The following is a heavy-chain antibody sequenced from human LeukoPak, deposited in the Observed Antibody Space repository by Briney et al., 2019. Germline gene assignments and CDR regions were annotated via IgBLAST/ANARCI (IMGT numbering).Heavy chain of an antibody. CDR3: ARGPPLFDP. CDR1: GFTFNNYA. Sequence: GGSLRLSCAASGFTFNNYAMGWVRQPPGKGLEWLSAINGGGDATKYADSVKGRFTISRDNSKNSLYLQMNSLRAEDTAVYYCARGPPLFDPWGQGTLVAVSS. V-gene: IGHV3-23*01. J-gene: IGHJ5*02. CDR2: INGGGDAT.